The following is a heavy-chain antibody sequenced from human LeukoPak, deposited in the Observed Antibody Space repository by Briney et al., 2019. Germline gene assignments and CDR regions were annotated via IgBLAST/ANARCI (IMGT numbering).Heavy chain of an antibody. CDR1: GFTFSSYA. J-gene: IGHJ4*02. D-gene: IGHD5-18*01. V-gene: IGHV3-23*01. CDR2: FSASDSST. CDR3: AKHTATVGGYFDY. Sequence: GGPLRLSCAASGFTFSSYAMNWARQAPGKGLEWVSAFSASDSSTYYADSVKGWFTISRDNSKNTLFLQMNSLRAEDTAVYYCAKHTATVGGYFDYWGQGILVTVSS.